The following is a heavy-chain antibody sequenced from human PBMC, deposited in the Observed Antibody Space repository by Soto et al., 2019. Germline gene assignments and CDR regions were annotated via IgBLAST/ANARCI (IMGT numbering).Heavy chain of an antibody. Sequence: PSETLSLTCTVSGGSISSYYWSWIRQPPGKGLECIGYIYYSGSTNYNPSLQDRVTMTTDTSTSTAYMELRSLRSDDTAVYYCARDDCISVSCYLGYWGQGTLVTVSS. D-gene: IGHD2-2*01. V-gene: IGHV4-59*01. CDR1: GGSISSYY. J-gene: IGHJ4*02. CDR2: IYYSGST. CDR3: ARDDCISVSCYLGY.